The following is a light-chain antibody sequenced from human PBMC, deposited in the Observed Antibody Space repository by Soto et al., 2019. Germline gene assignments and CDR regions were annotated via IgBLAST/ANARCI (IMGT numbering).Light chain of an antibody. CDR3: QQYSSSPLT. J-gene: IGKJ4*01. CDR2: GAS. V-gene: IGKV3-20*01. CDR1: QNVSRSY. Sequence: EIVLTQSPGTLSLSPGERATLSCRASQNVSRSYLAWYQQKPGQAPRLLIYGASSRATGIPDRFSGSGSGTDFTLTISRLEPEDFAVYYCQQYSSSPLTFGGGTKVDIK.